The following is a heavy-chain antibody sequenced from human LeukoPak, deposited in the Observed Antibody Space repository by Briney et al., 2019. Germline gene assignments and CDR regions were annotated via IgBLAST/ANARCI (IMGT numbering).Heavy chain of an antibody. J-gene: IGHJ4*02. D-gene: IGHD4-17*01. Sequence: GGSLRLSCEASGFTFSTFAMIWVRQPPGKGLEWVSSIFPSGGEIHYADSVRGRFTISRDNSKSTLSLQMNSLRAEDTAIYYCAKDPSMYYGDYIIRWGQGTLVIVSS. CDR1: GFTFSTFA. V-gene: IGHV3-23*01. CDR2: IFPSGGEI. CDR3: AKDPSMYYGDYIIR.